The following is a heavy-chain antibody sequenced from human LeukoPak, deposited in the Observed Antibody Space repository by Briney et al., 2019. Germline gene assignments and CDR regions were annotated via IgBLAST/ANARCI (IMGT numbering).Heavy chain of an antibody. V-gene: IGHV3-30*03. Sequence: GGSLRLSCAASGFPFSSYGMHWVRQAPGKGLEWVAVLSYDGSNEYYADSVKGRFTISRDNSKNTLYLQMNSPRVEDTAVYYCAGSWFYRDYFEYWGQGTLVTVSS. CDR2: LSYDGSNE. CDR1: GFPFSSYG. D-gene: IGHD3-10*01. CDR3: AGSWFYRDYFEY. J-gene: IGHJ4*02.